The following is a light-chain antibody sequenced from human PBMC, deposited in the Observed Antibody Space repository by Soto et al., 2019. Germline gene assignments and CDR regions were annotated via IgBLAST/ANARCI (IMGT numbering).Light chain of an antibody. Sequence: QSVLTQPASVSGSPGQSITISCTGTSSDVGGYNYVSWYQQHPGTAPKLIIYEVSSRPSGVSNRFSGSKSGNTASLSISGLQAEDEADYYCSSYTSTSTLWVFGGGTKVTVL. J-gene: IGLJ3*02. V-gene: IGLV2-14*03. CDR1: SSDVGGYNY. CDR3: SSYTSTSTLWV. CDR2: EVS.